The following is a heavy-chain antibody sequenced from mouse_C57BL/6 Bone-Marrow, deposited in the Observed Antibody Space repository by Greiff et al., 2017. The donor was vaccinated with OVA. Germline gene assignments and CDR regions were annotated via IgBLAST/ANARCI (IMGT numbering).Heavy chain of an antibody. J-gene: IGHJ2*01. Sequence: EVQLVESGGYLVKPGGSLKLSCAASGFTFSSYGMSWVRQTPDKRLEWVATISSGGSYTSYPDSVKGRFTISRDNAKNTLDLQMSSLKSEDTAMYDCARGYYYGSSLFDYWGQGTTLTVSS. D-gene: IGHD1-1*01. CDR1: GFTFSSYG. CDR2: ISSGGSYT. CDR3: ARGYYYGSSLFDY. V-gene: IGHV5-6*01.